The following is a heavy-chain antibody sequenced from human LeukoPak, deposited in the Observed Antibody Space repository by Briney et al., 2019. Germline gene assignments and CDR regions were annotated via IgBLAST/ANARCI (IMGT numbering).Heavy chain of an antibody. CDR1: GGSFSGYY. V-gene: IGHV4-34*01. Sequence: SETLSLTCAVYGGSFSGYYWSWIRQPPGKGLEWIGEINHSGSTNYNPSLKSRVTISVDTSKNQFSLKLSSVTAADTAVYYCARDRRGSGSYPYYYYYGMDVWGKGTTVTVSS. J-gene: IGHJ6*04. CDR2: INHSGST. CDR3: ARDRRGSGSYPYYYYYGMDV. D-gene: IGHD3-10*01.